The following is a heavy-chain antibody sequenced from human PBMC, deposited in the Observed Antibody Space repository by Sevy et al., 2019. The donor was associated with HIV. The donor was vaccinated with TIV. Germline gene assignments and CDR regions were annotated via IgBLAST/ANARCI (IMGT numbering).Heavy chain of an antibody. J-gene: IGHJ6*02. CDR2: ISSSSNYI. CDR3: ARVVAYCSGGTCFPGYYYGMDV. D-gene: IGHD2-15*01. CDR1: GFTFSSYN. Sequence: GGSLRLSCAASGFTFSSYNMNWVRQPPGKGLEWVSSISSSSNYITYADSVKGRFTISRDNAKNSLYLEMYTLRAEETAVYYCARVVAYCSGGTCFPGYYYGMDVWGQGTTVTVSS. V-gene: IGHV3-21*01.